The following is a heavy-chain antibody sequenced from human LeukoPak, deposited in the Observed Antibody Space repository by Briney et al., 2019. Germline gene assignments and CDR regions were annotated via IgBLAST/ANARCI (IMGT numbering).Heavy chain of an antibody. D-gene: IGHD6-13*01. CDR3: ARDKSSSFYYYYGMDV. CDR1: GGSITSYY. CDR2: MYYSGST. Sequence: KTSETLSLTCTVSGGSITSYYWSWIRQPPGKGLEWIACMYYSGSTNYNPSLKSRVTISVDTSKNQFSLKLSSVTAADTAVYYCARDKSSSFYYYYGMDVWGQGTTVTVSS. J-gene: IGHJ6*02. V-gene: IGHV4-59*01.